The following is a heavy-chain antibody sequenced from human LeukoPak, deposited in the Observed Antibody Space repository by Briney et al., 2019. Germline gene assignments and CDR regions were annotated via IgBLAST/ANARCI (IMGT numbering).Heavy chain of an antibody. D-gene: IGHD3-22*01. J-gene: IGHJ3*02. V-gene: IGHV3-48*02. CDR3: ASRISSGYYLDAFDI. CDR2: ISSSSSTI. CDR1: GFTFSSYS. Sequence: PGGSLRLSCAASGFTFSSYSMNWVRQAPGKGLEWVSYISSSSSTIYYADSVKGRFTISRDNAKNSLYLQMNSLRDEDTAVYYCASRISSGYYLDAFDIWGQGTMVTVSS.